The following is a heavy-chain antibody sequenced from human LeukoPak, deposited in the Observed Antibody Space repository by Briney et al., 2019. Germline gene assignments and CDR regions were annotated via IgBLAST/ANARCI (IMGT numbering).Heavy chain of an antibody. V-gene: IGHV4-59*12. D-gene: IGHD3-10*01. CDR3: ARELLGFGHYDY. J-gene: IGHJ4*02. CDR2: IYYSGST. Sequence: SETLSLTCTVSGGSISSYYWSWIRQPPGKGLEWIGYIYYSGSTNYNPSLKSRVTISVDTSKNQFSLKLSSVTAADTAVYYCARELLGFGHYDYWGQGTLVTVSS. CDR1: GGSISSYY.